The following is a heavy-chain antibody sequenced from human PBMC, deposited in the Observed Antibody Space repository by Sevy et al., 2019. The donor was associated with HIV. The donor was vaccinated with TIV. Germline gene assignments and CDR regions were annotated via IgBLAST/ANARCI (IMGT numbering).Heavy chain of an antibody. CDR2: ISSSSSYL. Sequence: GGSLRLSCAASGFTFSIYSMNWVRQATGKGLEWVSSISSSSSYLYYADSVKGRFTISRDNANNSLYLQMNSLRAEDTAVYYCARDMVRPAHYWGQGTLVTVSS. CDR3: ARDMVRPAHY. CDR1: GFTFSIYS. V-gene: IGHV3-21*06. D-gene: IGHD5-18*01. J-gene: IGHJ4*02.